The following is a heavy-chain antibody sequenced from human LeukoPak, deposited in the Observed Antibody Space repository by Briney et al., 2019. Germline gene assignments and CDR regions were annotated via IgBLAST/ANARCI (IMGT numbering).Heavy chain of an antibody. V-gene: IGHV4-31*03. Sequence: SQTLSLTCTVSGGSISSGGYYWSWIRQHPGKGLEWIGYIYYSGSTYYNPSLKSRVTISVDTSKNQFSLKLSSVTAADTAVYYCARLRAYYFDYWGQGTLVTVSS. CDR2: IYYSGST. CDR1: GGSISSGGYY. CDR3: ARLRAYYFDY. J-gene: IGHJ4*02.